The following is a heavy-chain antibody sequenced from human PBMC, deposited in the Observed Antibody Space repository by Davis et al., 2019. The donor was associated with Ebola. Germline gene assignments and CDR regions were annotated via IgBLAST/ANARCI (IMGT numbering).Heavy chain of an antibody. J-gene: IGHJ4*02. V-gene: IGHV3-30*18. D-gene: IGHD3-3*01. CDR3: AKVRITIFGVVDY. CDR2: ISYDGSNK. Sequence: GESLKISCAASGFTFSSYGMHWVRQAPGKGLEWVAVISYDGSNKYYADSVKGRFTISRDNSKNTLYLQMNSLRAEDTAVYYCAKVRITIFGVVDYWGQGTLVTVSS. CDR1: GFTFSSYG.